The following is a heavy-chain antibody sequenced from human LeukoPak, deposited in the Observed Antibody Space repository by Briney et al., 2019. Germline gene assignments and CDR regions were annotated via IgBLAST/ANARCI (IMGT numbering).Heavy chain of an antibody. D-gene: IGHD1-1*01. Sequence: SETLSLTCTVSGGSISGGDYYWSWIRRHPVKGLEWLGNIYYTGTTYYSPSLRSRLTISRDTSKNQFFLKLSSVTAADTAVYYCAKALDPWGQGTLVTVSS. CDR3: AKALDP. CDR1: GGSISGGDYY. CDR2: IYYTGTT. V-gene: IGHV4-31*03. J-gene: IGHJ5*02.